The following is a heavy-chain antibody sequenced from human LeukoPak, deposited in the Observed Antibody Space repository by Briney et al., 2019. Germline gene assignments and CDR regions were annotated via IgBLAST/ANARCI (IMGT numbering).Heavy chain of an antibody. CDR2: ISWNSGSI. J-gene: IGHJ4*02. CDR1: GFTFDDYA. Sequence: PGGSLRLSCAASGFTFDDYAMHWVRQAPGKGLEWVSGISWNSGSIGYADSVKGRFTISRDNSKNSLYLQMNSPRAEDTALYYCAKDIRNRAAAGLFDYWGQGTLVTVSS. D-gene: IGHD6-13*01. CDR3: AKDIRNRAAAGLFDY. V-gene: IGHV3-9*01.